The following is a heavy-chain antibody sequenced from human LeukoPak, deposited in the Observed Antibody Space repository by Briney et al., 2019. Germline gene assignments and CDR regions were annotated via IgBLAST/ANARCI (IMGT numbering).Heavy chain of an antibody. CDR2: ISSSGSTI. CDR3: ARDMHYYDSSGPKPNWFDP. CDR1: GFTFSDYY. V-gene: IGHV3-11*01. Sequence: GGSLRLSCAASGFTFSDYYMSWLRQAPGKGLEWVSYISSSGSTIYYADSVKGRFTISRDNAKNSLYLQMNSLRAEDTAVYYCARDMHYYDSSGPKPNWFDPWGQGTLVTVSS. J-gene: IGHJ5*02. D-gene: IGHD3-22*01.